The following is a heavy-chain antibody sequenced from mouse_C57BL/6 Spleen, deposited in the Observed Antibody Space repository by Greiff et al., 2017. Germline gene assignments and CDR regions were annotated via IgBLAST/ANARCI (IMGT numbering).Heavy chain of an antibody. CDR3: TRAYYDSSIYYFDY. CDR2: IYPGNSDT. V-gene: IGHV1-5*01. Sequence: EVQLQQSGTVLARPGASVKMSCKSSGYTFTSYWMHWVKQRPGQGLEWIGDIYPGNSDTSYNQKFKGKATLTAVTSASTAYMALSSLTNEDSAVYYGTRAYYDSSIYYFDYWGQGTTLTVSS. D-gene: IGHD1-1*01. J-gene: IGHJ2*01. CDR1: GYTFTSYW.